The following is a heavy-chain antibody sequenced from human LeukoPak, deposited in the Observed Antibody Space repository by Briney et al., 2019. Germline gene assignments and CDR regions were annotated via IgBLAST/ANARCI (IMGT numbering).Heavy chain of an antibody. CDR2: IYYTGST. V-gene: IGHV4-59*01. CDR3: AREESGYDYSPFYY. J-gene: IGHJ4*02. Sequence: HPSETLSLTCTVSGGSISSYYWSWIRQPPGKGLEWIGYIYYTGSTSYNPSLESRVMMLVDTSQNQFSLKLRSVTAADTAVYYCAREESGYDYSPFYYWGQGILVTVSS. D-gene: IGHD5-12*01. CDR1: GGSISSYY.